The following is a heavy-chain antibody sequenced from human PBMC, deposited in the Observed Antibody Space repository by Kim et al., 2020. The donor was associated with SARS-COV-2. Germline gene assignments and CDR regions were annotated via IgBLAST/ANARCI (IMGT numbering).Heavy chain of an antibody. CDR1: GFTFSSYG. Sequence: GGSLRLSCAASGFTFSSYGMHWVRQAPGKGLEWVAVISYDGSNKYYADSVKGRFTISRDNSKNTLYLQMNSLRAEDTAVYYCAKDGGWYPGNYWGQGTLVTVSS. D-gene: IGHD6-19*01. J-gene: IGHJ4*02. CDR2: ISYDGSNK. V-gene: IGHV3-30*18. CDR3: AKDGGWYPGNY.